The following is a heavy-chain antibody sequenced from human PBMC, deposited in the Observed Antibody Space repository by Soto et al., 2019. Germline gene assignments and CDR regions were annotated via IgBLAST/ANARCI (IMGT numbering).Heavy chain of an antibody. V-gene: IGHV1-69*13. J-gene: IGHJ6*02. CDR3: ARDEEAAAGTRDTYGMDV. CDR1: GGTFSSYA. D-gene: IGHD6-13*01. Sequence: SVKVSCKASGGTFSSYAISWARQAPGQGLEWMGGIIPIFGTANYAQKFQGRVTITADESTSTAYMELSSLRSEDTAVYYCARDEEAAAGTRDTYGMDVWGQGTAVTVSS. CDR2: IIPIFGTA.